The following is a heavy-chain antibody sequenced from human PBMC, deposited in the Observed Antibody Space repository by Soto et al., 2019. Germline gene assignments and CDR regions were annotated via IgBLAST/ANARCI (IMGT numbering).Heavy chain of an antibody. D-gene: IGHD3-22*01. CDR3: AKGDSSGYYSPFDY. V-gene: IGHV3-23*01. CDR2: ISGSGGST. J-gene: IGHJ4*02. Sequence: LRLSCAASGFTFSSYAMSWVRQAPGKGLEWVSAISGSGGSTYYADSVKGRFTISRDNSKNTLYLQMNSLRAEDTAVYYCAKGDSSGYYSPFDYWGQGTLVTVSS. CDR1: GFTFSSYA.